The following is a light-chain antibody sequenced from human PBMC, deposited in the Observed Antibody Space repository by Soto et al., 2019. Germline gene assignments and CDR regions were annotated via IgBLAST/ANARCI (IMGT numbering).Light chain of an antibody. CDR1: QSVRSN. CDR2: GAS. Sequence: ELVMTQSSATLSVSPVEIVTVSWSASQSVRSNLAWYQQKPGQAPRLLIYGASTRATGLPARFSGSGSGTDFTLTISSLQSEDFAVYYCQQYNTWPPINFGQGTRLEIK. J-gene: IGKJ5*01. CDR3: QQYNTWPPIN. V-gene: IGKV3-15*01.